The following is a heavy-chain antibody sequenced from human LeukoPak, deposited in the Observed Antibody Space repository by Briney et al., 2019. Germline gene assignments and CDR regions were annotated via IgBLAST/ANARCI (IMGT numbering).Heavy chain of an antibody. V-gene: IGHV3-7*01. D-gene: IGHD4-17*01. J-gene: IGHJ5*02. Sequence: GGSLRLSCAASGFTFYSYWMSWVRQAPGKGLEWVANIKQDGSEKYYVDSVKGRFTISRDNAKNSLYLQMNSLRAEDTAVYYCARRYGGLDPWGQGTLVTVSS. CDR3: ARRYGGLDP. CDR1: GFTFYSYW. CDR2: IKQDGSEK.